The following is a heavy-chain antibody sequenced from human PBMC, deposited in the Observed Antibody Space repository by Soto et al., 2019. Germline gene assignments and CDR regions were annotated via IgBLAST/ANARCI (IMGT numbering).Heavy chain of an antibody. CDR3: ARGKGLTVSSSNC. Sequence: DVRVLESGGGLVQPGGSLILSCTASGFTFNNHAMNWVRQAPGKGLEWVSGIIGDGSTTYYADSVKGRFTISRDNSKNMLFLKMNSLRAEDTAVDYCARGKGLTVSSSNCWGQGALVTVSS. CDR1: GFTFNNHA. V-gene: IGHV3-23*01. D-gene: IGHD6-19*01. J-gene: IGHJ4*02. CDR2: IIGDGSTT.